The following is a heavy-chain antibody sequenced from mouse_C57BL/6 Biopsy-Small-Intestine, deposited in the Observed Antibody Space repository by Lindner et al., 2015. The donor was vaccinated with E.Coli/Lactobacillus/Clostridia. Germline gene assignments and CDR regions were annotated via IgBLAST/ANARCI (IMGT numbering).Heavy chain of an antibody. Sequence: SVKVSCKASGYTFTDYYIHWVRQAPGQGLEWMGNIYGNSGVTDYAQKFAGRVTMTRDTSITTAYMEVNSLTSDDTAVYYCTRGGLPSAGIPPFLHWGQGTLVTVS. V-gene: IGHV1S29*02. CDR2: IYGNSGVT. D-gene: IGHD1-1*02. CDR3: TRGGLPSAGIPPFLH. J-gene: IGHJ3*01. CDR1: GYTFTDYY.